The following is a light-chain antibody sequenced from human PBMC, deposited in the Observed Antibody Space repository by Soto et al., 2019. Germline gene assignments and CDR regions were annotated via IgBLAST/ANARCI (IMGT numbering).Light chain of an antibody. CDR1: SSNIGSNT. V-gene: IGLV1-44*01. J-gene: IGLJ1*01. CDR2: SNN. Sequence: QSALTQPPSASGTPGQRVTISCSGSSSNIGSNTVSWYQQVPGTAPKLLIYSNNQRPSGVPDRFSGSKSGTSASLATSGLQSEDEADYYCTAFSANRVYLFGPGTKVTLL. CDR3: TAFSANRVYL.